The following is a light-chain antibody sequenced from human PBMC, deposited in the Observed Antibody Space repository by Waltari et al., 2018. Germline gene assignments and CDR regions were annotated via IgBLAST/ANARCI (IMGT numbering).Light chain of an antibody. J-gene: IGKJ3*01. Sequence: DVVVTQSPDSLAVSLGERAPINCKSSQNVNNKLAWYQQTPGQPPNLLIYWASTRASGVPDRFSVSGSGTDFTLTISSLQADDVAVYYCQQYDNTPFTFGPGTKVDIK. CDR2: WAS. V-gene: IGKV4-1*01. CDR1: QNVNNK. CDR3: QQYDNTPFT.